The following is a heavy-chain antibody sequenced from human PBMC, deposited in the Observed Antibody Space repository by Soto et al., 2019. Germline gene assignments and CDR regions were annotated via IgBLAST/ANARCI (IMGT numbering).Heavy chain of an antibody. V-gene: IGHV1-8*01. D-gene: IGHD4-17*01. J-gene: IGHJ4*01. CDR1: GYTFTRYD. Sequence: QVQLVQSGAEVKKPGASVKVSCKTSGYTFTRYDINWVRQATGQGLEWMGWMNPKSGYTGSAQRFQGRITMTRDTSISTAYMELSSLRSEDTAMYHCARTDGDLDYWGQGTLVTVSS. CDR3: ARTDGDLDY. CDR2: MNPKSGYT.